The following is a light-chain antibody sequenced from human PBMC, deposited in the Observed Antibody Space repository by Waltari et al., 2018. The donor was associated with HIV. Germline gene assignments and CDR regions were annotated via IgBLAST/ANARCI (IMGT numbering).Light chain of an antibody. J-gene: IGLJ3*02. CDR1: SGHSNYA. Sequence: QLVVTQSPSASASLGASVKLTFTLSSGHSNYAIAWHQQQPEKGPRYVMKIDNDGSHNKGDGIPDRFSGSSSGAERYLTIXSLQSEDEADYYCQTWGTGIQVFGGGTKLTVL. CDR3: QTWGTGIQV. V-gene: IGLV4-69*01. CDR2: IDNDGSH.